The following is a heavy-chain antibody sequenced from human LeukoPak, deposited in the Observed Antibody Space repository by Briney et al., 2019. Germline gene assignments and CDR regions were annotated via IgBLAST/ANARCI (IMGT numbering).Heavy chain of an antibody. V-gene: IGHV3-30*18. CDR2: ISYDGSNT. D-gene: IGHD3-10*01. J-gene: IGHJ4*02. CDR1: GFTFSSYG. Sequence: GRSLRLSCAASGFTFSSYGMHWVRQAPGKGLEWVAVISYDGSNTYYADSVKGLFTISRDNSKNMLYLQMNSLRAEDTAVYYCAKPYYYGSRSYMDYWGQGTLVTVSS. CDR3: AKPYYYGSRSYMDY.